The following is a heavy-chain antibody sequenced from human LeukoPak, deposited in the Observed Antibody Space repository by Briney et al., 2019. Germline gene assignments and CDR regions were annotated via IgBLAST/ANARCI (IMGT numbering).Heavy chain of an antibody. J-gene: IGHJ4*02. CDR2: IIPIFGTA. CDR1: EGTFSSYA. Sequence: SVKVSCKASEGTFSSYAISWVRQAPGQGLEWMGGIIPIFGTANYAQKFQGRVTITADESTSTAYMELSSLRSEDTAVYYCASDKDTAMWALDYWGQGTLVTVSS. V-gene: IGHV1-69*13. CDR3: ASDKDTAMWALDY. D-gene: IGHD5-18*01.